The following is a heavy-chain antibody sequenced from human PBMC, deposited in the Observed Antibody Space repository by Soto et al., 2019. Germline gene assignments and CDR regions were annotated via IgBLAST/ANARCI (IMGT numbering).Heavy chain of an antibody. J-gene: IGHJ4*02. Sequence: PGGSLRLSCAASGFTLRSYAMSWVRQAPGKGLEWVSAMSGSAGTTYYADSVKGRFTISRDNSKNTLYLQMNSLRGEDTAVYYCAKISSGWSLDYWGQGTLVTVSS. CDR2: MSGSAGTT. D-gene: IGHD6-19*01. V-gene: IGHV3-23*01. CDR3: AKISSGWSLDY. CDR1: GFTLRSYA.